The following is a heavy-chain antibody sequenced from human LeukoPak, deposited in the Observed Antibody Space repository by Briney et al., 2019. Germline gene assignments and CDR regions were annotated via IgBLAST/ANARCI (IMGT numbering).Heavy chain of an antibody. V-gene: IGHV3-7*01. D-gene: IGHD3-22*01. J-gene: IGHJ3*02. Sequence: GGSLRLSCAASGFTFTNYWMTWVRQAPGKGLEWAANIKQDGSEKYYVDSVKGRFTISRDNAKNSLYVQMNSLRAEDTAVYYCAREGSAYMEGDAFDIWGQGTMVTVSS. CDR3: AREGSAYMEGDAFDI. CDR1: GFTFTNYW. CDR2: IKQDGSEK.